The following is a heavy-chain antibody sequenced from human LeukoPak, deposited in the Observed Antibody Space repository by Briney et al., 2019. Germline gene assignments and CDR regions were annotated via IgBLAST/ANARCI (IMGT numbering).Heavy chain of an antibody. CDR2: ISSSGSYI. D-gene: IGHD1-26*01. CDR3: ARDAGASDDPFYFEY. J-gene: IGHJ4*02. Sequence: MAGGSLRLSCAASRFTFSSYSMNWVRQAPRKGLEWVSSISSSGSYIYYADSVKGRFTISRDNAKNSLYLHMNSLRAEDTAVYYCARDAGASDDPFYFEYWGQGTLITVSS. V-gene: IGHV3-21*01. CDR1: RFTFSSYS.